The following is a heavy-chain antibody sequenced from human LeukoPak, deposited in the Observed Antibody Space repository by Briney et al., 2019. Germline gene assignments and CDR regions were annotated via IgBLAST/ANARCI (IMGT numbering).Heavy chain of an antibody. J-gene: IGHJ3*02. CDR2: INHSGST. D-gene: IGHD3-10*01. CDR1: GGSFSGYY. Sequence: SETLSLTCAVYGGSFSGYYCSWIRQPPGKGLEWIGEINHSGSTNYNPSLKSRVTISVDTSKNQFSLKLSSVTAADTAVYYCARGHYGSGNTYAFDIWGQGKMVTVSS. V-gene: IGHV4-34*01. CDR3: ARGHYGSGNTYAFDI.